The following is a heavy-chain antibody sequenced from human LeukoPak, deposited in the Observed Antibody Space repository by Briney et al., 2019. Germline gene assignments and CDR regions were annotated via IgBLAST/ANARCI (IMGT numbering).Heavy chain of an antibody. CDR3: ARIGTAMIDY. D-gene: IGHD5-18*01. CDR1: GYSIRSGFY. Sequence: SETLSLTCTVSGYSIRSGFYWGWIRQAPGKGLEWIGSIFQGGTTFYNPSLKSRVIISADTSNNEFSLKLSSVTAADTAVYYCARIGTAMIDYWGQGTLVTVSS. J-gene: IGHJ4*02. V-gene: IGHV4-38-2*02. CDR2: IFQGGTT.